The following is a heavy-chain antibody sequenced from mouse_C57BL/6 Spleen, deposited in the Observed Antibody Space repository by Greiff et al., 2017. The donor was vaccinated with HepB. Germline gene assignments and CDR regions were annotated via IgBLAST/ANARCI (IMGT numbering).Heavy chain of an antibody. CDR2: ISSGGSYT. CDR3: ARRDTVVAKVFDY. J-gene: IGHJ2*01. CDR1: GFTFSSYG. V-gene: IGHV5-6*01. D-gene: IGHD1-1*01. Sequence: DVQLVESGGDLVKPGGSLKLSCAASGFTFSSYGMSWVRQTPDKRLEWVATISSGGSYTYYPDSVKGRFTISRDNAKNTLYLQMSSLKSEDTAMYCCARRDTVVAKVFDYWGQGTTLTVSS.